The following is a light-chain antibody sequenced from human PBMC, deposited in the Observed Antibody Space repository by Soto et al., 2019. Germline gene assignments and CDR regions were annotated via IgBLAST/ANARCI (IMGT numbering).Light chain of an antibody. CDR3: QHYGSSPLT. Sequence: IGLTQSPGTLSLSPGERATLSCRASQSVGITYFCWYQHKPGQAPKLLIYGASSRATGIPDRSSGSGSGTDFTLTISRLEPEDSAVYYCQHYGSSPLTFGQGTKVDIK. CDR1: QSVGITY. J-gene: IGKJ1*01. V-gene: IGKV3-20*01. CDR2: GAS.